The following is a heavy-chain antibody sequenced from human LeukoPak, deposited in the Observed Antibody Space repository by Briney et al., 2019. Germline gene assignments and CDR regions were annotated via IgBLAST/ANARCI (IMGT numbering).Heavy chain of an antibody. J-gene: IGHJ6*02. CDR3: AREYDPLGGYYYDYYGMDV. CDR1: GFTFSSYG. Sequence: GGSLRLSCAASGFTFSSYGMQWVRQAPGKGLEWVAVIWYDGSNKYYADSVKGRFTITRDNSKNTLYLQMNSMRAEDTAVYYCAREYDPLGGYYYDYYGMDVWGQGTTVTVSS. D-gene: IGHD2-15*01. CDR2: IWYDGSNK. V-gene: IGHV3-33*01.